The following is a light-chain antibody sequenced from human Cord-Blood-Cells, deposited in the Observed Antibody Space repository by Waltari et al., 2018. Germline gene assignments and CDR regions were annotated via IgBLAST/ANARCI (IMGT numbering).Light chain of an antibody. CDR3: SSYTSSSTRV. J-gene: IGLJ3*02. CDR1: SSDVGGYNY. V-gene: IGLV2-14*01. CDR2: DVS. Sequence: QSALTQPASVSGSPGQSITISCTGTSSDVGGYNYVSWYQQHPGKAPNLMIYDVSNRPSWVSNRFSGSKSGNTASLTISGLQAEDEADYYCSSYTSSSTRVFGGGTKLTVL.